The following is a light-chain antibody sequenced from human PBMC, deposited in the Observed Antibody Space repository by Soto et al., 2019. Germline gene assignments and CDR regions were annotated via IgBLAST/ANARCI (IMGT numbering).Light chain of an antibody. Sequence: DLQMTQSPSSLSASVGDRVTITCRASQSISSYLNWYQQKPGKAPKLLIYAASSLQSGVPSRFSGSGSGTDFTLTISSLQPDDFATDYCQQYNSYWTFGQGTKVDI. CDR3: QQYNSYWT. J-gene: IGKJ1*01. V-gene: IGKV1-39*01. CDR2: AAS. CDR1: QSISSY.